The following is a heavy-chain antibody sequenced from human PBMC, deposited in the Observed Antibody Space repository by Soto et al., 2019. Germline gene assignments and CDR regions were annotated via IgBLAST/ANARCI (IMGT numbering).Heavy chain of an antibody. CDR2: ISAYNGNT. Sequence: GASVKVSCKASGYTFTSYGISWVRQAPGQGLEWMGWISAYNGNTNYAQKLQGRVTMTTDTSTSTAYMELRSLRSDDTAVYYCARVSSELICCSGGSCSNWFDPWGQGTLVTVSS. CDR3: ARVSSELICCSGGSCSNWFDP. CDR1: GYTFTSYG. J-gene: IGHJ5*02. D-gene: IGHD2-15*01. V-gene: IGHV1-18*01.